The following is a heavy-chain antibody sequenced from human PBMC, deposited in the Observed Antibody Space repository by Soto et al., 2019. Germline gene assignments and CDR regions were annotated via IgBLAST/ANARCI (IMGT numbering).Heavy chain of an antibody. CDR1: GFTFNTYN. V-gene: IGHV3-48*01. J-gene: IGHJ4*02. CDR3: ARGPSNFDY. Sequence: GGSLRLSCAASGFTFNTYNMNWVRQAPGKGLEWVSYISRSSSTIYYADSVKGRFTISRDNAKNSLYLQMNSLRAEDTAVYYCARGPSNFDYWGQGTLVTVSS. CDR2: ISRSSSTI.